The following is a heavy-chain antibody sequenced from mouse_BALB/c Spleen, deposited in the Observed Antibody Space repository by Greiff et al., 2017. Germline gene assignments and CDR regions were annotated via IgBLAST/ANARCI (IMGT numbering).Heavy chain of an antibody. J-gene: IGHJ4*01. CDR1: GFTITTPC. Sequence: VQLQQSGAELVRPGASVKLSCTASGFTITTPCIHWVKQRPGQGLEWIGRIDPSNGNTNYDPKFQGKATITADTSSNTAYLQLSSLTSEDTAVYYGARRGATRRMDDWGEGTAVTVSS. CDR3: ARRGATRRMDD. V-gene: IGHV14-3*02. CDR2: IDPSNGNT.